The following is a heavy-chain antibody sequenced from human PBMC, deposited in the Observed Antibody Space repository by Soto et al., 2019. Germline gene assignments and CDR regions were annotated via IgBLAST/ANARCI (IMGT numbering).Heavy chain of an antibody. CDR3: ARDKDRQQLGGNYYYIMDV. CDR1: GGTFRTNA. J-gene: IGHJ6*02. V-gene: IGHV1-69*12. Sequence: QVQLVQSGAEVKKPGSSVKISCKASGGTFRTNAFSWVRQAPGQGLEWMGGIIPIFPTPDYAQKFQGRGTITADESSTTTYMELSSLSSEDTATYYCARDKDRQQLGGNYYYIMDVWGQGTTVTVSS. D-gene: IGHD3-3*02. CDR2: IIPIFPTP.